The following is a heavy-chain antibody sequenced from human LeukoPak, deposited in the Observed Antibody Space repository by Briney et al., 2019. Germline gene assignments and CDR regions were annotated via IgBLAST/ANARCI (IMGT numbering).Heavy chain of an antibody. CDR2: ISWNSGSI. D-gene: IGHD3-10*01. CDR1: GFTFDDYA. V-gene: IGHV3-9*01. CDR3: AKDIRITMVRGVIIDH. Sequence: LPGGSLRLSCAASGFTFDDYAMHWVRQAPGKGLEWVSGISWNSGSIGYADSVKGRFTISRDNAKNSLYLQMNSLRAEDTALYYCAKDIRITMVRGVIIDHWGQGTLVTVSS. J-gene: IGHJ4*02.